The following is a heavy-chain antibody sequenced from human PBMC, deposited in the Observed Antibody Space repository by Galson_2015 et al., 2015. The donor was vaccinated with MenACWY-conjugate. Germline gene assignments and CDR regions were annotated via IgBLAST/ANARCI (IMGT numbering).Heavy chain of an antibody. CDR3: ARWVAVKMIEY. V-gene: IGHV4-59*01. Sequence: SEPLSLTCSVSGASISTAYWSWTRQPPGQGLEWIGYIHYSGSTKYNPSLKPRITMSLDTSESQFSLKLSSVTAADTAVYYCARWVAVKMIEYCGQGPLAPVSS. CDR1: GASISTAY. D-gene: IGHD6-19*01. J-gene: IGHJ4*02. CDR2: IHYSGST.